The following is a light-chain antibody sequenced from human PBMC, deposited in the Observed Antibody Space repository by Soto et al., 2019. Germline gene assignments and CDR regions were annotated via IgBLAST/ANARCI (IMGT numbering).Light chain of an antibody. CDR2: DAS. J-gene: IGKJ5*01. CDR1: QGISNY. CDR3: QQYNTYPIT. V-gene: IGKV1-16*02. Sequence: DIQMTQSPSSLSASVGDRVTITCRASQGISNYLAWFQQKPGKAPKSLIYDASSLRSGVPSKFSGSGFGTDFTLTISSLQPVDFATYYCQQYNTYPITFGQGTRLEIK.